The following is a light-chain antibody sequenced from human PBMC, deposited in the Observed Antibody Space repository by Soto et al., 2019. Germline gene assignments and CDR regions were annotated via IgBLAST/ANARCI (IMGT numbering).Light chain of an antibody. CDR2: AAS. J-gene: IGKJ1*01. Sequence: DIQMTQSPSSLSASVGDGVTITCRTSQTISSYLNWYQQKPGKAPKLLIFAASSLQSGVPSRFSGSGSGTDFTLTISSLRPEDFATYYCQQTYSTPPTFGQGTKVDIK. CDR3: QQTYSTPPT. CDR1: QTISSY. V-gene: IGKV1-39*01.